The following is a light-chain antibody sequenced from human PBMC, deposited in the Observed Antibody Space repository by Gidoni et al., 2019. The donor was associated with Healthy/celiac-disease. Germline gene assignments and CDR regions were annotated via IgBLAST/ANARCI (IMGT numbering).Light chain of an antibody. CDR2: EVS. Sequence: SPGQSVTISCTGTSSDVGGYNYVSWYQQHPGKAPKLMIYEVSKRPSGVPDRFSGSKSGNTASLTVSGLQAEDEADYYCSSFKVFGGGTKLTVL. CDR1: SSDVGGYNY. J-gene: IGLJ3*02. CDR3: SSFKV. V-gene: IGLV2-8*01.